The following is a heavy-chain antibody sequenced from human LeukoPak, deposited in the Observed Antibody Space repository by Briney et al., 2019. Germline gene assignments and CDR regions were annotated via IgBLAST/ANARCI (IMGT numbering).Heavy chain of an antibody. CDR2: IYYSGST. D-gene: IGHD6-13*01. CDR3: ARPGGYSSSWYDFDY. J-gene: IGHJ4*02. V-gene: IGHV4-39*01. CDR1: GGSVSDYY. Sequence: SETLSLTCTISGGSVSDYYWSWIRQPPGKGLEWIGSIYYSGSTYYNPSLKSRVTISVDTSKNQFSLKLSSVTAADTAVYYCARPGGYSSSWYDFDYWGQGTLVTVSS.